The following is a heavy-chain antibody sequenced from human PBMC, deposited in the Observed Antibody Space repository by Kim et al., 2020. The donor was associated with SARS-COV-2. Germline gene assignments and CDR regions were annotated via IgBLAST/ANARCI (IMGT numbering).Heavy chain of an antibody. Sequence: SLKSRVTISVDTSKNQFSLKLSSVTAADTDVYYCARIAVAGTHYYYGMDVWGQGTTVTVSS. V-gene: IGHV4-34*01. CDR3: ARIAVAGTHYYYGMDV. J-gene: IGHJ6*02. D-gene: IGHD6-19*01.